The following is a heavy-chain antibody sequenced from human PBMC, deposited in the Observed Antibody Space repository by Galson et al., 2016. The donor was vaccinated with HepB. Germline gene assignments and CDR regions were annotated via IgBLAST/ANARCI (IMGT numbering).Heavy chain of an antibody. D-gene: IGHD6-6*01. CDR2: VWFDANKK. V-gene: IGHV3-33*01. Sequence: SLRLSCAASEFTFRNYAMHWVRQAPGKGLEWVAVVWFDANKKYYAESVKGRFTISRDNSKNTLYLQMNSLRAEDTAVYYCARGGEYSSLYYYPMDVWGQGTTVTVSS. CDR3: ARGGEYSSLYYYPMDV. J-gene: IGHJ6*02. CDR1: EFTFRNYA.